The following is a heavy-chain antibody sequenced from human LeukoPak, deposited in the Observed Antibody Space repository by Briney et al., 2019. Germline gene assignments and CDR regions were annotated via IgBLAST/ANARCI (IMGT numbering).Heavy chain of an antibody. CDR2: ISAYNGNT. CDR3: ARDGSLDYDSSGYYYYYYGMDV. V-gene: IGHV1-18*01. J-gene: IGHJ6*02. CDR1: GYTFTSYG. Sequence: ASVKASCKASGYTFTSYGISWVRQAPGQGLEWMGWISAYNGNTNYAQKLQGRVTMTTDTSTSTAYMELRSLRSDDTAVYYCARDGSLDYDSSGYYYYYYGMDVWGQGTTVTVSS. D-gene: IGHD3-22*01.